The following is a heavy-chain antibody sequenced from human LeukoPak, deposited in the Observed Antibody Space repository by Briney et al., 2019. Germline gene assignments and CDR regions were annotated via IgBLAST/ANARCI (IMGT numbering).Heavy chain of an antibody. CDR2: IKSKTDGGTT. V-gene: IGHV3-15*01. Sequence: PGGSLRLSCAASGFRFSDYYMSWVRQAPGKGLEWVGRIKSKTDGGTTDYAAPVKGRFTISRDDSKNTLYLQMNSLKTEDTAVYYCTTTVPRQYFRDSLTRLSQQLVLHNDYWGQGTLVTVSS. CDR1: GFRFSDYY. D-gene: IGHD6-13*01. CDR3: TTTVPRQYFRDSLTRLSQQLVLHNDY. J-gene: IGHJ4*02.